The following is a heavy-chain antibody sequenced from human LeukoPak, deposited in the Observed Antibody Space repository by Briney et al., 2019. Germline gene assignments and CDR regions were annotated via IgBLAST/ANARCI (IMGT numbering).Heavy chain of an antibody. D-gene: IGHD3-9*01. Sequence: TGGSLRLSCAASGFTFSSYGMHWVRQAPGKGLEWVAVISYDGSNKYYADSVKGRFTISRDNSKNTLYLQMNSLRAEDTAVYYCAKAASYDILTGYVTYYFDYWGQGTLVTVSS. CDR2: ISYDGSNK. V-gene: IGHV3-30*18. J-gene: IGHJ4*02. CDR3: AKAASYDILTGYVTYYFDY. CDR1: GFTFSSYG.